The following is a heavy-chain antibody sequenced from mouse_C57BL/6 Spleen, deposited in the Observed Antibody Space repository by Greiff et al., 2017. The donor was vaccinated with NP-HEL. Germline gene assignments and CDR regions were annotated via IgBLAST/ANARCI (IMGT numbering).Heavy chain of an antibody. V-gene: IGHV1-62-2*01. Sequence: QVQLKESGAELVKPGASVKLSCKASGYTFTEYTIHWVKQRSGQGLEWIGWFYPGSGSIKYNETFKDKATLTADKSSSTVYMELSRLTSEDSAVYFCARHPQLGPWFAYWGQGTLVTVSA. J-gene: IGHJ3*01. CDR3: ARHPQLGPWFAY. D-gene: IGHD4-1*02. CDR1: GYTFTEYT. CDR2: FYPGSGSI.